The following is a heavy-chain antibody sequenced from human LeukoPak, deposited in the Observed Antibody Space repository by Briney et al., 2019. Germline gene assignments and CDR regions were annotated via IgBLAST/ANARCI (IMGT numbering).Heavy chain of an antibody. CDR1: GFIFSKFA. CDR3: ARGYCSGGRCFDY. J-gene: IGHJ4*02. D-gene: IGHD2-15*01. Sequence: GGSLRLSCAASGFIFSKFAMSWVRQAPGKGLEWVVVIWSDGSNKKYADSVKGRFTISGDNSKNTLYLQMNSLRAEDTAVYYCARGYCSGGRCFDYWGQGTLVTVSS. V-gene: IGHV3-33*07. CDR2: IWSDGSNK.